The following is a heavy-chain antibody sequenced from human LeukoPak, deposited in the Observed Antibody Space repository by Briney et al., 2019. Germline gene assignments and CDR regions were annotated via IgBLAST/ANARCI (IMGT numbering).Heavy chain of an antibody. CDR3: ARGLVITMVRGTLGGMDV. CDR2: IIPIFGTA. V-gene: IGHV1-69*05. CDR1: GGTFSSYA. D-gene: IGHD3-10*01. Sequence: SVKVSCKASGGTFSSYAISWVRRAPGQGLEWMGGIIPIFGTANYAQKFQGRVTITTDESTSTAYMELSSLRSEDTAVYYCARGLVITMVRGTLGGMDVWGKGTTVTVSS. J-gene: IGHJ6*04.